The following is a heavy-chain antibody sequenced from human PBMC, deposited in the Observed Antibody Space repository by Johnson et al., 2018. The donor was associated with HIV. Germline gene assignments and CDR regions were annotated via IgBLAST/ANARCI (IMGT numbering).Heavy chain of an antibody. J-gene: IGHJ3*02. V-gene: IGHV3-30*02. CDR3: AKETRDSRSAFDI. CDR1: GFTFSSYG. Sequence: QVQLVESGGGVVQPGRSLKLSCAASGFTFSSYGIHWVRQAPGKGLEWVAFTQYDGSNKYYADSVKGRFTISRDDSKKKVYLQMNSLRAEDTAVYYCAKETRDSRSAFDIWGQGTMVTVSS. CDR2: TQYDGSNK. D-gene: IGHD3-22*01.